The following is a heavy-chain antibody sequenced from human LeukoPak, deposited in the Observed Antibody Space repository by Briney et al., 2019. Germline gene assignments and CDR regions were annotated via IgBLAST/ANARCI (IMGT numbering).Heavy chain of an antibody. V-gene: IGHV3-23*01. CDR2: ISGSGGST. D-gene: IGHD5-24*01. Sequence: PGGSLRLSCAASGFTFSSYGMSWVRQAPGKGLEWVSAISGSGGSTYYADSVKGRFTISRDNSKNTLYLQMNSLRAEDTAVYYCAKGKWLQSGWYFDYWGQGTLVTVSS. CDR3: AKGKWLQSGWYFDY. J-gene: IGHJ4*02. CDR1: GFTFSSYG.